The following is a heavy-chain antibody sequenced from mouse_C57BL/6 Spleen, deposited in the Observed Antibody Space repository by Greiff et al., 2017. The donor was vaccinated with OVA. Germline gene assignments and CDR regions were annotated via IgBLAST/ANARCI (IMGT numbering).Heavy chain of an antibody. J-gene: IGHJ4*01. V-gene: IGHV1-26*01. Sequence: VQLQQSGPELVKPGASVKISCKASGYTFTDYYMNWVKQSPGKSLEWIGDINPNNGGTSYNQKFKGKATVTVDKSSSTAYMELRSLTSEDSAVYYCARLPSYAMDYWGQGTSVTVSS. CDR1: GYTFTDYY. CDR2: INPNNGGT. CDR3: ARLPSYAMDY. D-gene: IGHD6-1*01.